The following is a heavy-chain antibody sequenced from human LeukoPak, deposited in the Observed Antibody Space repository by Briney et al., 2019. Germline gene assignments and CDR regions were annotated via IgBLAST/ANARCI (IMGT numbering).Heavy chain of an antibody. CDR1: GFTFSSYW. V-gene: IGHV3-74*01. CDR3: ARDRYPAAREFDY. Sequence: GGSLRLSCSASGFTFSSYWMHWVRQAPGKGLVWVSRIDTDGSDTSYADSVKGRFTISRDNAKNTLYLQMNSLRAEDTAVYYCARDRYPAAREFDYWGQGTLVSVSS. J-gene: IGHJ4*02. D-gene: IGHD2-2*01. CDR2: IDTDGSDT.